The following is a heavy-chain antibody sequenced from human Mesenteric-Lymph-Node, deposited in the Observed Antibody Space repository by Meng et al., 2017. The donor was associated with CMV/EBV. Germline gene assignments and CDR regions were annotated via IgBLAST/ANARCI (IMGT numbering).Heavy chain of an antibody. CDR2: IYYSGST. CDR3: AIDTSGYYHFHY. CDR1: GGSISSSSYY. Sequence: TVSGGSISSSSYYWGWIRQPPGKGLEWIGSIYYSGSTYYNPSLKSRVTMSVDTSKNQFSLKLTSVTAADTALYYCAIDTSGYYHFHYWGQGTLVTVSS. J-gene: IGHJ4*02. V-gene: IGHV4-39*07. D-gene: IGHD3-22*01.